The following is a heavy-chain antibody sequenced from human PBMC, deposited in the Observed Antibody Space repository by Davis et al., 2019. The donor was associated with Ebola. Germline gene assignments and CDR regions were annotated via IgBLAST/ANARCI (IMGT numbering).Heavy chain of an antibody. V-gene: IGHV4-59*08. Sequence: PSETLSLICTVSGGSISSYYWSWIRQPPGKGLEWIGYIYYSGSTNYNPSLKSRVTISVDTSKNQFSLKLSSVTAADTAVYYCARTVAVAETNWFDPWGQGTLVTVSS. CDR3: ARTVAVAETNWFDP. CDR1: GGSISSYY. J-gene: IGHJ5*02. D-gene: IGHD6-19*01. CDR2: IYYSGST.